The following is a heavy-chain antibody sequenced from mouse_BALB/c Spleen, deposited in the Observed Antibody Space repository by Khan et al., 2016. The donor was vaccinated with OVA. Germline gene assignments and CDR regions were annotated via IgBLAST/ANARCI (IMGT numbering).Heavy chain of an antibody. Sequence: VQLQESGAELVKPGASVRLSCKASGYTFTSYYLYWVKQRPGHGLKWIGDINPSNGGTNFNENFKTKATLTVDKSSSTAYMQLSSLTSEDSAVYYCTRSGYGAFAYWGQGTLVTVSA. CDR3: TRSGYGAFAY. CDR2: INPSNGGT. CDR1: GYTFTSYY. V-gene: IGHV1S81*02. J-gene: IGHJ3*01. D-gene: IGHD1-1*02.